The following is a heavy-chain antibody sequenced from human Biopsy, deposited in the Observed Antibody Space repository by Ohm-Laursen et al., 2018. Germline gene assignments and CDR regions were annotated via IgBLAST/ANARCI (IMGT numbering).Heavy chain of an antibody. D-gene: IGHD5-12*01. V-gene: IGHV4-38-2*01. CDR2: IYYDGIT. CDR1: GYSVTNDYY. Sequence: SDTLSLTCAVSGYSVTNDYYWGWIRQPPGKGLEWIGNIYYDGITYYNPSLKSRVAMSVDTSKNQFSLRWTSVTAADTAVYYCARVAGGYAYYYGMDVWGQGTTVIVSS. J-gene: IGHJ6*02. CDR3: ARVAGGYAYYYGMDV.